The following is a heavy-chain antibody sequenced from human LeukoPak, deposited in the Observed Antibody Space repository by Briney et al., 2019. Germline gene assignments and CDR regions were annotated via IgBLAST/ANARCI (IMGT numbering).Heavy chain of an antibody. J-gene: IGHJ4*02. CDR1: GGSFSGYY. CDR2: TNHSGST. V-gene: IGHV4-34*01. CDR3: ARSRKGYCSGGSCYRSFDY. D-gene: IGHD2-15*01. Sequence: SETLSLTCAVYGGSFSGYYWSWIRQPPGKGLEWIGETNHSGSTNYNPSLKSRVTISVGTSKNQFSLKLSSVTAADTAVYYCARSRKGYCSGGSCYRSFDYWGQGTLVTVSS.